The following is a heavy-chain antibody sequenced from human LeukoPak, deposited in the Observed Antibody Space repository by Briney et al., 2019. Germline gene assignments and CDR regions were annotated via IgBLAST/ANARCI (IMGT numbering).Heavy chain of an antibody. Sequence: ASVTVSCKASGYTFTGYYMHWVRQAPGQGIEWMGIINPSDGSTAYAQKFQGRVTMTKDTSTSTVYMELSSLRSDDTAVYYCARDGGNTVTTTLYYYYYYYMDVWGKGTTVTVSS. V-gene: IGHV1-46*01. CDR1: GYTFTGYY. CDR3: ARDGGNTVTTTLYYYYYYYMDV. D-gene: IGHD4-17*01. J-gene: IGHJ6*03. CDR2: INPSDGST.